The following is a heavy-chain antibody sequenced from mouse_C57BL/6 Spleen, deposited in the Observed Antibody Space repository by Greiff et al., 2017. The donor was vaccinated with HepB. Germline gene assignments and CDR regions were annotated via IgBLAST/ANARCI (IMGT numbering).Heavy chain of an antibody. D-gene: IGHD2-4*01. CDR2: IYPGSGST. Sequence: QVHVKQPGAELVKPGASVKMSCKASGYTFTSYWITWVKQRPGQGLEWIGDIYPGSGSTNYNEKFKSKATLTVDTSSSTAYMQLSSLTSEDSAVYYCEREYDEGDGAMDYWGQGNSVTVYS. V-gene: IGHV1-55*01. J-gene: IGHJ4*01. CDR3: EREYDEGDGAMDY. CDR1: GYTFTSYW.